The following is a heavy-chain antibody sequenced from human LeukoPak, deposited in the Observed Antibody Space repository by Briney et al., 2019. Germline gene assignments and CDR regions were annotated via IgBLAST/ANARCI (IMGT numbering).Heavy chain of an antibody. V-gene: IGHV3-7*03. Sequence: PEVSLRLSCAVSGFTFSGFWMSWSRQAPGKGLEWVASINSDGSEGYYADVVKGRFTISRDNAKNSLYLQINSLRAEDTAVYYCARSSYSSSSSVWGQGTMVTVSS. CDR2: INSDGSEG. CDR1: GFTFSGFW. J-gene: IGHJ3*01. CDR3: ARSSYSSSSSV. D-gene: IGHD6-6*01.